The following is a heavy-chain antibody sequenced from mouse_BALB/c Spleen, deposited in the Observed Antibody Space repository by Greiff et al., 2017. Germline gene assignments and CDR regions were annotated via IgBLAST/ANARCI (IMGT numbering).Heavy chain of an antibody. D-gene: IGHD1-1*01. V-gene: IGHV5-6*01. J-gene: IGHJ3*01. CDR1: GFTFSSYG. CDR2: ISSGGSYT. CDR3: TRERDLLRFAY. Sequence: EVKLVESGGDLVKPGGSLKLSCAASGFTFSSYGMSWVRQTPDKRLEWVATISSGGSYTYYPDSVKGRFTISRDNAKNTLYLQMSSLKSEDTAMYYCTRERDLLRFAYWGQGTLVTVSA.